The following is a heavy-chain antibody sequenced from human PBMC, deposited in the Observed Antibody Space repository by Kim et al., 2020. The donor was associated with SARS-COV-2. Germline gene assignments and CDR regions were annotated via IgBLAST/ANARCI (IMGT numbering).Heavy chain of an antibody. Sequence: GGSLRLSCAASGFTFSSYGMHWVRQAPGKGLEWVAVISYDGSNKYYADSVKGRFTISRDNSKNTLYLQTNSLRAEDTAVYYCAKGRVGEMATTGGFDYWGQGTLVTVSS. J-gene: IGHJ4*02. V-gene: IGHV3-30*18. CDR1: GFTFSSYG. CDR3: AKGRVGEMATTGGFDY. CDR2: ISYDGSNK. D-gene: IGHD5-12*01.